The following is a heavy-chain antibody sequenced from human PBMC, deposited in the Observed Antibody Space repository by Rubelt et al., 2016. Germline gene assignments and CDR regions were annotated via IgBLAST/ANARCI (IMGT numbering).Heavy chain of an antibody. J-gene: IGHJ4*02. CDR2: IHYSEHI. Sequence: QLHLQESGPGLVKPSETLSLTCTVSGGSITSSSHYWAWIRQPPGKGLEWIASIHYSEHITYNPSLKSRVTISVDTPKNQFSRKLGSVTAADTAAYYCARAYYYGSGSYFPVDYWGQGTLVTVSS. CDR3: ARAYYYGSGSYFPVDY. D-gene: IGHD3-10*01. CDR1: GGSITSSSHY. V-gene: IGHV4-39*07.